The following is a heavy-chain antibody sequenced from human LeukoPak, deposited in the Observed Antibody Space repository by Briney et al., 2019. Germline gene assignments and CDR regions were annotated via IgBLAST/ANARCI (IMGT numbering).Heavy chain of an antibody. CDR2: IYHSGST. V-gene: IGHV4-30-2*01. Sequence: SETLSLTCAVSGGSISSGGYSWSWVRQPPGKGLEWIGYIYHSGSTYYNPPLKSRVTISVDRSKNQFSLKLSSVTAADTAVYYCARAYRYGDFDYWGQGTLVTVSS. J-gene: IGHJ4*02. D-gene: IGHD4-17*01. CDR3: ARAYRYGDFDY. CDR1: GGSISSGGYS.